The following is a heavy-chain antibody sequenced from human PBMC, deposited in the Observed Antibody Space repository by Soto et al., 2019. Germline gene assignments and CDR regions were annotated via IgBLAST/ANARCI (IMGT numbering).Heavy chain of an antibody. J-gene: IGHJ6*02. Sequence: PSATLSLTCTVSGGSISSYYWRCIRQPPGKGRVWTAYIYYSGSTNYNPSLKSRVTISVDTSKTQFSLKLSSVTAADTAVYYCARDLGGNSGTFGMDVWGQGTTVTVSS. CDR3: ARDLGGNSGTFGMDV. CDR1: GGSISSYY. V-gene: IGHV4-59*01. CDR2: IYYSGST. D-gene: IGHD2-21*02.